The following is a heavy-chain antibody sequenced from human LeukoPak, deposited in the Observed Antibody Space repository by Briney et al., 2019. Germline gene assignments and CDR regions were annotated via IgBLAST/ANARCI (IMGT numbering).Heavy chain of an antibody. CDR1: GGTFSSYA. V-gene: IGHV1-69*05. Sequence: WVKVSCKASGGTFSSYAISWVRQSPGQGLEWMRGIMPIFGTANYAQKFQGRVTITTDESTSTAYMELSSLRSEDTAVYYCAKVYSTYFPNWFDPWGQGTLVTVSS. J-gene: IGHJ5*02. D-gene: IGHD4-11*01. CDR3: AKVYSTYFPNWFDP. CDR2: IMPIFGTA.